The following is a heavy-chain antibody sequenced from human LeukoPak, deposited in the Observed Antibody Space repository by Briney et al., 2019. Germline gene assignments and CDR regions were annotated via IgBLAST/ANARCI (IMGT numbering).Heavy chain of an antibody. CDR2: INSDGSWT. Sequence: GGSLRLSCAASGNYWMHWVRQVPGKGLVWVSHINSDGSWTSYADSVKGRFTISKDNAKNTVYLQMNSLRAEDTAVYYCVSSYETYWGRGTLVTVSS. D-gene: IGHD3-22*01. J-gene: IGHJ4*02. CDR1: GNYW. V-gene: IGHV3-74*01. CDR3: VSSYETY.